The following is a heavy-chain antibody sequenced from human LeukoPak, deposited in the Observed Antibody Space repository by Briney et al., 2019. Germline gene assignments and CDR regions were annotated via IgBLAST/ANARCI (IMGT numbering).Heavy chain of an antibody. Sequence: GASDQVSCKASGYTFTSYGISWVRQAPGQGLEWMGWISAYNGNTNYAHKLQGRVTMTTDTSTSTVYLEPRRLSSDDPAVYFCAAPMLGDAFDIWGQGTMITVSS. V-gene: IGHV1-18*01. CDR1: GYTFTSYG. D-gene: IGHD3-10*02. J-gene: IGHJ3*02. CDR2: ISAYNGNT. CDR3: AAPMLGDAFDI.